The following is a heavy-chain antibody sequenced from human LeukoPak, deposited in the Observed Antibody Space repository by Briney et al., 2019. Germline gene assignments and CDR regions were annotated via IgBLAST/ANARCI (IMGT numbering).Heavy chain of an antibody. CDR1: GYSFSTYR. CDR3: ASSIAAAGIGQNTFDI. D-gene: IGHD6-13*01. Sequence: GESLKISCKGSGYSFSTYRISWVRQMPGKGLEWMGKIDPSDLYTDYSPSFQGHVTISADTSINTAFLECSSLKTSDTAIYYCASSIAAAGIGQNTFDIWGQGTVVAVSS. J-gene: IGHJ3*02. CDR2: IDPSDLYT. V-gene: IGHV5-10-1*01.